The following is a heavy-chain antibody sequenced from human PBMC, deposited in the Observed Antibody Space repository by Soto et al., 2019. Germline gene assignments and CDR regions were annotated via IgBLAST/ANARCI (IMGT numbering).Heavy chain of an antibody. D-gene: IGHD3-22*01. CDR1: GFTFSLYS. V-gene: IGHV3-21*01. J-gene: IGHJ4*02. Sequence: GGPLRLSCEASGFTFSLYSMVWVRQAPGEGLEWVSSISSSSSYIYYADSLKGRISISRDNAKNSLYLQMDSLRVEDTATYYCVRARATDSRPDYWGQGTLVTVSS. CDR3: VRARATDSRPDY. CDR2: ISSSSSYI.